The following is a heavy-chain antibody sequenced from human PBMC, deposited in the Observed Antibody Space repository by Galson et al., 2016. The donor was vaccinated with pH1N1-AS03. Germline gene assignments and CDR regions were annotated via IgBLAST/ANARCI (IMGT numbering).Heavy chain of an antibody. CDR2: ISSSGSTI. J-gene: IGHJ6*02. CDR1: GFSFSSFG. V-gene: IGHV3-48*03. Sequence: SLRLSCAAPGFSFSSFGMLWVRQAPGKGLEWVSYISSSGSTIYYADSVKGRFTLSRDNAKNSLYLQMNSLRAEDTAVYYCARVGVVGPPYGMDVWGQGTTVTVSS. CDR3: ARVGVVGPPYGMDV. D-gene: IGHD2-15*01.